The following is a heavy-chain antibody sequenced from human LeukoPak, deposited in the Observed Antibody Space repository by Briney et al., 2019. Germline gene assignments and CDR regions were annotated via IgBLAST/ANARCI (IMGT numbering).Heavy chain of an antibody. V-gene: IGHV4-38-2*02. J-gene: IGHJ5*02. CDR3: ARVVLRSLLWSRGWFDP. CDR2: SYRSGGT. D-gene: IGHD3-10*01. Sequence: SETLSLTCTVSVYSISSGYSWGWIRQPPGKGLEWIGSSYRSGGTYYNPSLKSRATISTDTSKNQFSLKLSSVTAADTAVYYCARVVLRSLLWSRGWFDPWGQGTLVTVSS. CDR1: VYSISSGYS.